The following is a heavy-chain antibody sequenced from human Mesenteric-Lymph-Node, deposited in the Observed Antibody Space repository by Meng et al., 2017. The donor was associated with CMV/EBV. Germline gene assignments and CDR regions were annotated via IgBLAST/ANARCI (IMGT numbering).Heavy chain of an antibody. CDR1: GGTFSSYA. Sequence: SCQASGGTFSSYAISWVRQAPGQGLEWMGRIIPILGIANYAQKFQGRVTITADKSTSTAYMELSSLRSEDTAVYYCARGDEVRGVFDYWGQGTLVTVSS. CDR2: IIPILGIA. V-gene: IGHV1-69*04. CDR3: ARGDEVRGVFDY. D-gene: IGHD3-10*01. J-gene: IGHJ4*02.